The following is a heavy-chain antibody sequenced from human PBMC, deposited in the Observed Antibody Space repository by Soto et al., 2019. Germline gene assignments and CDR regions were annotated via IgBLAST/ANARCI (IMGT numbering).Heavy chain of an antibody. CDR2: ILVDGRT. CDR1: GFPCGSYD. CDR3: AKATATGGGAFDF. D-gene: IGHD2-8*02. Sequence: GGSLRLSCAASGFPCGSYDMTWVRQAPGKGLEWVSTILVDGRTFYVDSVKGRFTISRDNSRNTVYLQMNSLTAGDTALYYCAKATATGGGAFDFCGQGTMVTVSS. J-gene: IGHJ3*01. V-gene: IGHV3-23*01.